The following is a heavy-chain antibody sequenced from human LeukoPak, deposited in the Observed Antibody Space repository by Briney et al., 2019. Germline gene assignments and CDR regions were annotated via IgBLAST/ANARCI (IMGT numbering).Heavy chain of an antibody. J-gene: IGHJ4*02. D-gene: IGHD1-26*01. CDR2: INSDGSTT. V-gene: IGHV3-74*01. Sequence: GGSLRLSCAASGFTFSSSWMHWVRQAPGKGLVWVSRINSDGSTTTYADSVKGRFTISRDNAKNTLYLQMNSLRAGDTAVYYCARAVGGSSDYWGQGTLVTVSS. CDR1: GFTFSSSW. CDR3: ARAVGGSSDY.